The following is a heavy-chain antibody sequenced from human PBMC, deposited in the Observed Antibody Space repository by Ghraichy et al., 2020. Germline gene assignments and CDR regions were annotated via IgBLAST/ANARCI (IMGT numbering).Heavy chain of an antibody. CDR2: INHSGST. CDR1: GGSFSGYY. Sequence: SETLSLTCAVYGGSFSGYYWSWIRQPPGKGLEWIGEINHSGSTNYNPSLKSRVTISVDTSKNQFSLKLSSVTAADTAVYYCARGLGLRAKYNWFDPWGQGTLVTVSS. V-gene: IGHV4-34*01. J-gene: IGHJ5*02. D-gene: IGHD4-17*01. CDR3: ARGLGLRAKYNWFDP.